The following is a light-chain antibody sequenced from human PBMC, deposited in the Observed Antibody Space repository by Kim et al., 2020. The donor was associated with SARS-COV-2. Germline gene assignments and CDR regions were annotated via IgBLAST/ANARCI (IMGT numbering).Light chain of an antibody. CDR3: QKYNSAPWT. V-gene: IGKV1-27*01. CDR2: AAS. Sequence: DIQMTQSPSSLSASVGDRVTITCRASHGISNYLAWYQQKPGKVPKLLIYAASTLQSGVPSRFSGSGSGTDFTLTISSLQPEDVATYYCQKYNSAPWTFGQGTKVDIK. CDR1: HGISNY. J-gene: IGKJ1*01.